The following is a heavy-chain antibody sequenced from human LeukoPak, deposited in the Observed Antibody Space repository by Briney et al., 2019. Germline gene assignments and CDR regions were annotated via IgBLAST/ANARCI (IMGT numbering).Heavy chain of an antibody. CDR3: ARGGGYSSGWNDAFDI. Sequence: GGSLRLSCAASGFTFSNAWMSWVRQAPGKGLEWVGRIKSKTDGGTTDYAAPVKGRFTISRDDSKNTLYLQMNSLKTEDTAVYYCARGGGYSSGWNDAFDIWGQGTMVTVSS. CDR1: GFTFSNAW. D-gene: IGHD6-19*01. CDR2: IKSKTDGGTT. V-gene: IGHV3-15*01. J-gene: IGHJ3*02.